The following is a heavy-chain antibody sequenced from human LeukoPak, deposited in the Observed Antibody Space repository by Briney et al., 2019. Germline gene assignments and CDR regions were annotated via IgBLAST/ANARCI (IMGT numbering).Heavy chain of an antibody. D-gene: IGHD3-10*01. CDR3: ARRGVILSSFDY. CDR2: IIPILGIA. Sequence: GASVKVSCKASGGTFSSYAISWVRQAPGQGLEWMGRIIPILGIANYAQKFQGRVTITADKSTSTAYMELSSLRAEDTAVYYCARRGVILSSFDYWGQGTLVTVSS. CDR1: GGTFSSYA. V-gene: IGHV1-69*04. J-gene: IGHJ4*02.